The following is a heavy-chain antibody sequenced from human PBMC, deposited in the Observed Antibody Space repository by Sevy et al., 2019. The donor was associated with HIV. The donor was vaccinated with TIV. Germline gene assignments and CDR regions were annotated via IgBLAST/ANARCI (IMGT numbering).Heavy chain of an antibody. CDR2: IYSGGST. V-gene: IGHV3-53*01. CDR1: GFTVSSNY. J-gene: IGHJ6*02. CDR3: XXXXXXXXXXXXXXYYGMDV. Sequence: GGSLRLSCAASGFTVSSNYMRWVRQAPGKGLEWVSVIYSGGSTYYADSVKGRFTISRDNSKNTLYLQMNSLRAEDTXXXXXXXXXXXXXXXXXXXYYGMDVWGQGTTVTVSS.